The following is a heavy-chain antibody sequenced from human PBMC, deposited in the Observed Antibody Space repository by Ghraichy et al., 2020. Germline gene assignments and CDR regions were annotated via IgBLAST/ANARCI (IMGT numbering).Heavy chain of an antibody. CDR1: GFTFSSYA. CDR2: ISGSGGST. D-gene: IGHD1/OR15-1a*01. V-gene: IGHV3-23*01. CDR3: AKDLWDNPNSDPADWFDP. J-gene: IGHJ5*02. Sequence: GGSLRLSCAASGFTFSSYAMSWVRQAPGKGLEWVSAISGSGGSTYYADSVKGRFTISRDNSKNTLYLQMNSLRAEDTAVYYCAKDLWDNPNSDPADWFDPWGQGTLVTVSS.